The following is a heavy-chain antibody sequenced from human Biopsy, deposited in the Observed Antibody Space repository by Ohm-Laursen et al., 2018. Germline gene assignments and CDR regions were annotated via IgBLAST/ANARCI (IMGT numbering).Heavy chain of an antibody. CDR3: ARELGNGMDV. CDR1: GFTFSDYY. V-gene: IGHV3-11*01. CDR2: IINTGRTV. Sequence: GSLRLFCAASGFTFSDYYMNWIRQAPGKGLEWVSFIINTGRTVYADSVKGRFTISRDNADNSLHLQMKSLRAEDTAVYYCARELGNGMDVWGQGTPVTVSS. J-gene: IGHJ6*02.